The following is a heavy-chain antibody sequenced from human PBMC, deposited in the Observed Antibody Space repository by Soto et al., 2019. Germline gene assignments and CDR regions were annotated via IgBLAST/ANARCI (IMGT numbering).Heavy chain of an antibody. D-gene: IGHD6-25*01. J-gene: IGHJ5*02. CDR2: IGTHNGDT. CDR1: GYTFNTYC. V-gene: IGHV1-18*01. Sequence: QVQLVQSGPEVKKPGASVKVSCKASGYTFNTYCFSWVRQAPGQGLEWVGWIGTHNGDTTYAQNFQGRVTMTIDTTTTTSYMELRSLTSDDTDMYFCARDWRGAAGFDPWGQGTLVTVSS. CDR3: ARDWRGAAGFDP.